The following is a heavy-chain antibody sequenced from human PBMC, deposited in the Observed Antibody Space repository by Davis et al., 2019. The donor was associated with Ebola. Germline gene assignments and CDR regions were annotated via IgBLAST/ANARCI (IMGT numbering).Heavy chain of an antibody. CDR1: GGSFSGYY. V-gene: IGHV3-53*01. CDR3: ARQVWNFDNWFDP. CDR2: IYSGGST. J-gene: IGHJ5*02. Sequence: PSETLSLTCAVYGGSFSGYYWSWVRQAPGKGLEWVSVIYSGGSTYYADSVKGRFTISRDNAKNSLYLQMNSLRAEDTAVYYCARQVWNFDNWFDPWGQGTLVTVSS. D-gene: IGHD1-7*01.